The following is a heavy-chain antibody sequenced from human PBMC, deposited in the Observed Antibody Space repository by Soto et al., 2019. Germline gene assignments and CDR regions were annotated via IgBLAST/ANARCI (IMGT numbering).Heavy chain of an antibody. D-gene: IGHD3-22*01. Sequence: GGSLRLSCEASGFTFSAYAMSWVRQAPGKGLEWVSALTDNGGGTYYADSVKGRFTVARDNFKNTLYLQMNSLRAEDTAIYYCAKVVVPPSSGYYFDYWGQGDLVTVSS. J-gene: IGHJ4*02. CDR2: LTDNGGGT. CDR3: AKVVVPPSSGYYFDY. V-gene: IGHV3-23*01. CDR1: GFTFSAYA.